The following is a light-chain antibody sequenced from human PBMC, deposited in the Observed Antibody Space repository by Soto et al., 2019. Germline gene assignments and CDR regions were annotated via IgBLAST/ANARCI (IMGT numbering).Light chain of an antibody. CDR1: SSDVGGYNY. V-gene: IGLV2-14*01. Sequence: QSALTQPASVSGSPGQSITISCTGTSSDVGGYNYVSWYQQHPGRAPKLMIYDVSNRPSGVSNRFSGSKSGNTASLTISGLQAEDEADYYCSSYTSSSTEVFGGVTKLTGL. J-gene: IGLJ2*01. CDR3: SSYTSSSTEV. CDR2: DVS.